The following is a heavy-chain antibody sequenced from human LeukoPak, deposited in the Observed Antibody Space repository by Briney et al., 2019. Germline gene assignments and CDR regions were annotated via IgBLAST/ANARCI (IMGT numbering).Heavy chain of an antibody. CDR3: ARGPASYYESSGYSFYFDF. J-gene: IGHJ4*02. Sequence: LSGGSLRLSCEASGFTFMTYWMNWVRQAPGKGLEWVAIISYDGSNKYYADSVKGRFTISRDNSNNMLFLQMNSLRSEDTALYYCARGPASYYESSGYSFYFDFWGQGTLVTVSS. V-gene: IGHV3-30-3*01. CDR2: ISYDGSNK. D-gene: IGHD3-22*01. CDR1: GFTFMTYW.